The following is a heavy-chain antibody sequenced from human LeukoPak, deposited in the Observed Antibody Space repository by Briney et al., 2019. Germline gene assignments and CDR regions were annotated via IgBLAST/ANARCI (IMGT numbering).Heavy chain of an antibody. J-gene: IGHJ3*02. CDR3: ARDASDYLTTVTTLRHDAFDI. D-gene: IGHD4-17*01. Sequence: GGSLRLSCAASGFTFSGFGMHWVRQAPGKGLEWVAVIWYDGSKKYYADSVKGRFTISRDNSKNTLYLQMNSLRVEDTAVYYCARDASDYLTTVTTLRHDAFDIWGQGTMVTVSS. CDR2: IWYDGSKK. V-gene: IGHV3-33*01. CDR1: GFTFSGFG.